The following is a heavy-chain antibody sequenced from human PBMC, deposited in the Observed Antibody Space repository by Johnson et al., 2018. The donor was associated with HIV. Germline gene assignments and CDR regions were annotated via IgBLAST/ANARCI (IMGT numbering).Heavy chain of an antibody. J-gene: IGHJ3*02. D-gene: IGHD3-10*01. V-gene: IGHV3-30*03. CDR2: ISYDGSNK. Sequence: QVQLVESGGGVVQPGRSLRVSCAASRFSFSDYAMHWVRQAPGKGLEWVAVISYDGSNKFYADSLKCRFSISRDNSNNTLYLQMNSLRPEDTAVYYCARDLHYYGRDDAVDIWGQGTMVTVSS. CDR3: ARDLHYYGRDDAVDI. CDR1: RFSFSDYA.